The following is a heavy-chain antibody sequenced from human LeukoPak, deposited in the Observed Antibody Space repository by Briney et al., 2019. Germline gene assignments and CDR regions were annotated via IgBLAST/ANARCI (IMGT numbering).Heavy chain of an antibody. CDR1: GFTFGDYA. CDR2: IRSKAYGGTT. Sequence: GGSLRLSCTASGFTFGDYAMSWFRQAPGKGLEWVGFIRSKAYGGTTEYAASVKGRFTISRDDSKSIAYLQMNSLKTEDTAVYYCTKAYYGSGSINWFDPWGQGTPVTVSS. CDR3: TKAYYGSGSINWFDP. J-gene: IGHJ5*02. D-gene: IGHD3-10*01. V-gene: IGHV3-49*03.